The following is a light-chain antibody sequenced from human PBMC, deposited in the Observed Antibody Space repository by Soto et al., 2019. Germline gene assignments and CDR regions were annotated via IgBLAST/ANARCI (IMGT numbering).Light chain of an antibody. CDR1: QSVSSN. V-gene: IGKV3-15*01. CDR3: QQYNNWPPYT. Sequence: EIVMTQSPATLSVSPGERATLSCRASQSVSSNLAWYQQKPGQAPRLLIYGASTRATGIPARFSGIRSGTEFTITISSLQSEDFAVYYCQQYNNWPPYTFGQGTKLEIK. CDR2: GAS. J-gene: IGKJ2*01.